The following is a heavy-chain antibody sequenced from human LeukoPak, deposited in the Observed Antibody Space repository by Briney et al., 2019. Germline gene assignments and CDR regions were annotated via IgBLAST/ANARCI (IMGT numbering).Heavy chain of an antibody. CDR1: GFTFSNYA. Sequence: PGASLRLSCAASGFTFSNYAMSWVRQAPGKGLEWVSAIVGSGGSTYYADSVKGRFSISRDNSKNTLFLQMNSLRVEDTALYYCSKWGDYDVLTGYYDSDFWGQGTLVTVPS. J-gene: IGHJ4*02. CDR3: SKWGDYDVLTGYYDSDF. V-gene: IGHV3-23*01. D-gene: IGHD3-9*01. CDR2: IVGSGGST.